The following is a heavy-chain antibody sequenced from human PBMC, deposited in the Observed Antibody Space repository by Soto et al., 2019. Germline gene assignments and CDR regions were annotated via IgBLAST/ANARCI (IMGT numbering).Heavy chain of an antibody. CDR2: LSPDGGST. V-gene: IGHV3-64*01. J-gene: IGHJ4*02. CDR3: ARGQAWAHFDY. CDR1: GFTFSSYA. D-gene: IGHD2-21*01. Sequence: EVQLVESGGGLVQPGGSLRLSCVVSGFTFSSYAMHWVRQAPGKGLEYVSALSPDGGSTYYANSVKGRFTISRGNSKSTLYLQMGSLRGEDLAVYYCARGQAWAHFDYWGQGTLVTVSS.